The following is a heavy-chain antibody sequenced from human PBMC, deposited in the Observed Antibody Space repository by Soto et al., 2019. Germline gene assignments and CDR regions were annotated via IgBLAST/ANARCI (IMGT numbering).Heavy chain of an antibody. J-gene: IGHJ6*02. CDR1: GGTFSSYT. CDR3: AREIAVAGLRGYYYGMDV. D-gene: IGHD6-19*01. Sequence: EASVTVSCQASGGTFSSYTISWVRQAPGQGLEWMGRIIPILGIANYAQKFQGRVTITADKSTSTAYMELSSLRSEDTAVYYCAREIAVAGLRGYYYGMDVWGQGTTVTVSS. V-gene: IGHV1-69*04. CDR2: IIPILGIA.